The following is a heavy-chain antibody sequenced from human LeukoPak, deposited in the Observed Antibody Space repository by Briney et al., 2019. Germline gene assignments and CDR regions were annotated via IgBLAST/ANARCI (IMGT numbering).Heavy chain of an antibody. D-gene: IGHD6-19*01. CDR3: ARDAGSGWSSFDY. Sequence: SQTLSLTCAISGDSVSSNSAAWNWIRQSPSRGLEWLGRTYYRSKWYNDYAVSMKSRITINPDASKDQFSLQLNSVTPEDTAVYYCARDAGSGWSSFDYWGQGTLVTVSS. CDR1: GDSVSSNSAA. V-gene: IGHV6-1*01. J-gene: IGHJ4*02. CDR2: TYYRSKWYN.